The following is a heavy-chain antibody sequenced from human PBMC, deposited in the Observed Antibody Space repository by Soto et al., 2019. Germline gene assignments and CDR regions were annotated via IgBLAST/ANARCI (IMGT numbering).Heavy chain of an antibody. D-gene: IGHD2-2*01. J-gene: IGHJ5*02. CDR1: GDTFTSYD. V-gene: IGHV1-8*01. CDR3: ARDIVVPAAMWVP. CDR2: MNPNSGNT. Sequence: ASVKVSCKACGDTFTSYDINWVRQATGQGLEWMGWMNPNSGNTGYAQKFQGRVTMTRNTSTSTAYMELSSLRSEDTAVYYCARDIVVPAAMWVPWGQGNLVTVSS.